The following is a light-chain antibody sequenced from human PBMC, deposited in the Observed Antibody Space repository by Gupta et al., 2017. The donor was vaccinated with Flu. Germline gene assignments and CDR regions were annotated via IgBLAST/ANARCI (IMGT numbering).Light chain of an antibody. V-gene: IGLV1-51*01. CDR2: GNN. Sequence: QSMLTQPPSVSATPGERVSLSCSGISSSLHSAFVSWYQQVSGTAPKLLIHGNNERPSGIDDRFSASKSDSSATLVIAGLQSGDDGDYYCAVWDENLNIGVFGPGTRLTV. CDR1: SSSLHSAF. J-gene: IGLJ1*01. CDR3: AVWDENLNIGV.